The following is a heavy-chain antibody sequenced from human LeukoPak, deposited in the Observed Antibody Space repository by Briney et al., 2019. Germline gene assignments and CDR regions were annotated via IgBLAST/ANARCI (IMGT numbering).Heavy chain of an antibody. CDR1: GGSISSYY. J-gene: IGHJ4*02. Sequence: SETLSLTCTDSGGSISSYYWSWIRQPPGKGLEWIGYIYYSGSTNYNPSPQSRVTISVDMSKDQFSLKLSSVTAADTAVYYCARVAYYYGTGSYYNPAHFDYWGQGTLVTVSS. V-gene: IGHV4-59*01. CDR3: ARVAYYYGTGSYYNPAHFDY. CDR2: IYYSGST. D-gene: IGHD3-10*01.